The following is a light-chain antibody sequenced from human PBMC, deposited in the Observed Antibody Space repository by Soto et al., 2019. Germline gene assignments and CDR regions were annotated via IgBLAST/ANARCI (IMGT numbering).Light chain of an antibody. V-gene: IGLV1-44*01. CDR2: TNN. CDR1: SSNIGRNT. CDR3: AAWDDSLNGYV. Sequence: QSVLTQPPSASGTPGQRVTISCSGSSSNIGRNTVNWYQQFPGTAPKLLIYTNNQRPSGVPGRFSGSKSGTSASLAISGLQSEDEAEHYCAAWDDSLNGYVFGAVTKLTVL. J-gene: IGLJ1*01.